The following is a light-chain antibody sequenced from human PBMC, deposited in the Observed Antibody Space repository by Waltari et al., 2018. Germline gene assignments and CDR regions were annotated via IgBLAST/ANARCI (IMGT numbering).Light chain of an antibody. CDR2: AAS. CDR3: QHYYDNPYS. CDR1: QNIYSN. Sequence: IQITQSPSALSASVGDRVTISCRASQNIYSNLAWYQQKPGKAPKLLIYAASSLQSGIPSRFSGSGSGTDFTLTISSLQPEDSAAYYCQHYYDNPYSFGQGTKVEIK. J-gene: IGKJ2*03. V-gene: IGKV1-6*01.